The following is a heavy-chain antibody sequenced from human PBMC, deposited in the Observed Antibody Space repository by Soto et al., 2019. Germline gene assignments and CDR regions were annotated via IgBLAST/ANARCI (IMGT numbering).Heavy chain of an antibody. V-gene: IGHV2-5*01. D-gene: IGHD2-2*01. CDR1: GFSLTTSGVG. CDR2: IYWNGIE. CDR3: AHTRVPDTLDY. J-gene: IGHJ4*02. Sequence: QITLKESGPTLVKPTQTLTLTCTFSGFSLTTSGVGVTWIRQPPGKALEWLGLIYWNGIERYSPSLKSRLSLTKDTSKDQVVLTMTGVGPGDTATCYCAHTRVPDTLDYWGPGTRVTVSS.